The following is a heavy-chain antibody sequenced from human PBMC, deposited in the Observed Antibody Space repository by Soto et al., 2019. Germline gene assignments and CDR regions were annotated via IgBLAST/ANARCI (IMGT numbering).Heavy chain of an antibody. CDR1: GFTFSSYG. CDR3: AKDFDFWSGSFDY. V-gene: IGHV3-30*18. J-gene: IGHJ4*02. Sequence: QVQLVESGGGVVQPGRSLRLSCAASGFTFSSYGMHWVRQAPGKGLEWVAVISYDGSNKYYADSVKGRFTISRDNSKNTLYLQMNSLRAEDTAVYYCAKDFDFWSGSFDYWGQGTLVTVSS. D-gene: IGHD3-3*01. CDR2: ISYDGSNK.